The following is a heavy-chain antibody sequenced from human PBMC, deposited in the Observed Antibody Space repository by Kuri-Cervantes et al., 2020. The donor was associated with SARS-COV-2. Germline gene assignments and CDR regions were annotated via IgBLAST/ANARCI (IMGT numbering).Heavy chain of an antibody. V-gene: IGHV1-2*02. CDR1: GYTFTGYY. Sequence: SGKVSCKASGYTFTGYYMHWVRQAPGQGLEWMGWINPNSGGTNYAQKFQGRVTMTRDTSISTAYMELSRLRSDDTAVYYCARPIAAAEYYFDYRGQGTLVTVSS. D-gene: IGHD6-13*01. J-gene: IGHJ4*02. CDR3: ARPIAAAEYYFDY. CDR2: INPNSGGT.